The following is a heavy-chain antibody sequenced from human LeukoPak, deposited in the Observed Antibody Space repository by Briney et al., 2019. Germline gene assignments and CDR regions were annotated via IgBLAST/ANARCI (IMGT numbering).Heavy chain of an antibody. CDR1: GFTFSNYA. V-gene: IGHV3-30*04. J-gene: IGHJ4*02. D-gene: IGHD2-2*02. Sequence: GGSLRLSCVASGFTFSNYAMHWVRQAPGTGLEWVAVILHDGRNEYYADSVKGRFTISRDNSKNTLFLQMNSLRTDDTALYYCARERVVLIPDVIGPFDYWGQGNPVTVSS. CDR3: ARERVVLIPDVIGPFDY. CDR2: ILHDGRNE.